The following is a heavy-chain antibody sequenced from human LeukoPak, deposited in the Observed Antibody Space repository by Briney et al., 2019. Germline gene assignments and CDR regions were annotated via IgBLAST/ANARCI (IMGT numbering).Heavy chain of an antibody. CDR1: GFTFSSYW. J-gene: IGHJ6*02. V-gene: IGHV3-74*01. Sequence: GGSLRLSCAASGFTFSSYWMHWVRQAPGKGLVWVSRINSDGSTTVYADSVKGRFTISRDNAKNTLYLQMNSLRAEDTALYYCARDRPDGGWVPLRYNGMDVWGQGTTVTVSS. CDR2: INSDGSTT. D-gene: IGHD6-19*01. CDR3: ARDRPDGGWVPLRYNGMDV.